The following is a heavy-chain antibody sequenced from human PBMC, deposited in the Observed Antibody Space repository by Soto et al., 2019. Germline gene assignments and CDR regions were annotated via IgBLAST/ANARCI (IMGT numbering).Heavy chain of an antibody. Sequence: PSETLSLTCTVSGGSISSSSYYWGWIRQPPGKGLEWIGSIYYSGSTYYNPSLKSRVTISVDTSKNQFSLKLSSVTAAGTAVYYCARHLIAAAGPWGYWGQGTLVTVS. J-gene: IGHJ4*02. D-gene: IGHD6-13*01. V-gene: IGHV4-39*01. CDR1: GGSISSSSYY. CDR2: IYYSGST. CDR3: ARHLIAAAGPWGY.